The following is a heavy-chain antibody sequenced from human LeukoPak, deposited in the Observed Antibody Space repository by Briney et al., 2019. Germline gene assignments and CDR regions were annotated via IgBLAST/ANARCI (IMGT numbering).Heavy chain of an antibody. Sequence: SVKVSCKASGGTFDNYAVNWVREAPGLGLEWMGRIIPMLGNTNSAQKFQDRVTFTADKSTGTAYMELTHLRPDDTAVYFCARGLFGGFAAAPFDHWGQGTLVTVSP. CDR3: ARGLFGGFAAAPFDH. D-gene: IGHD2-2*01. V-gene: IGHV1-69*04. CDR1: GGTFDNYA. CDR2: IIPMLGNT. J-gene: IGHJ4*02.